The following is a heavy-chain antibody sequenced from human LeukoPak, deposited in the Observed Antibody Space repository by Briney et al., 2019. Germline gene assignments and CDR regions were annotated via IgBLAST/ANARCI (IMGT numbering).Heavy chain of an antibody. V-gene: IGHV1-46*01. J-gene: IGHJ4*02. CDR1: GYSFTSNY. D-gene: IGHD1-26*01. CDR2: IYPRDGST. Sequence: ASVKVSCKASGYSFTSNYIRWVRQAPGQGLEWMGMIYPRDGSTSYAQKFQGRVTVTRDTSTSTVHMELSGLRSEDTAVYYCARDQGAFDYWGQGTLVTVSS. CDR3: ARDQGAFDY.